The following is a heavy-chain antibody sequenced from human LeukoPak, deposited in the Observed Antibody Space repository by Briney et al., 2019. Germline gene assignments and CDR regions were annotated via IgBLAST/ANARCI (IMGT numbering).Heavy chain of an antibody. V-gene: IGHV3-48*04. CDR3: ARLSDLLRDPVFFFGY. CDR1: GFTFSRYS. Sequence: PGGSLRLSCAASGFTFSRYSMNWVRQAPGKGLEWVSYISRSSSTIHYADSVKGRFTISRDNAKSSLFLQMNSLRAEDTAVYYCARLSDLLRDPVFFFGYWGQGTLVTVSS. J-gene: IGHJ4*02. D-gene: IGHD3-16*01. CDR2: ISRSSSTI.